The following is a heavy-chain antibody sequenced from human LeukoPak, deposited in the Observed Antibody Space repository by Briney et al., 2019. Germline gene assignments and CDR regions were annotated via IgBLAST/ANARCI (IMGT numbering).Heavy chain of an antibody. V-gene: IGHV1-18*01. CDR2: ITVNNGYT. CDR1: GYTFTSHG. D-gene: IGHD6-19*01. Sequence: GASVKVSCKAAGYTFTSHGFIWLRQAPGQGLEWMGWITVNNGYTKYAQELQGRVTMTTDTSTSTAYMELRSPRSDDTAVYYCAKIGYSSGWLHPYYFDYWGQGTLVTVSS. CDR3: AKIGYSSGWLHPYYFDY. J-gene: IGHJ4*02.